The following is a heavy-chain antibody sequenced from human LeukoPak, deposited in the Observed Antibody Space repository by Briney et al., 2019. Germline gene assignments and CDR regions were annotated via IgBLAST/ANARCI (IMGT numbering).Heavy chain of an antibody. CDR1: GGSFSGYY. Sequence: SQTLSLTCAVYGGSFSGYYWSWIRQLPGKGLEWIGAINHSGSTTYNPSLKSRVAISVDTSKNQFSLKLSSVTAADTAVYYCARVVAAAGEFDYWGQGTLVTVSS. J-gene: IGHJ4*02. CDR2: INHSGST. V-gene: IGHV4-34*01. CDR3: ARVVAAAGEFDY. D-gene: IGHD6-13*01.